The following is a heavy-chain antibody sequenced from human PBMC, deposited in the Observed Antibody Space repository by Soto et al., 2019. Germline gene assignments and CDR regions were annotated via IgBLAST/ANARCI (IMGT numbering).Heavy chain of an antibody. V-gene: IGHV4-34*01. CDR2: IHHSGST. CDR1: GGSFSSYF. CDR3: APPLGYYGNRLLLQNDS. J-gene: IGHJ4*02. D-gene: IGHD3-10*01. Sequence: QVQLQQWGAGLLKPSETLSLTCAVYGGSFSSYFWSWIRQPPGKGLEWIGEIHHSGSTNYNPSLKSRVIISVDTSKNQFSLKLSSVTAADTAAYYCAPPLGYYGNRLLLQNDSWSQGILVTVSS.